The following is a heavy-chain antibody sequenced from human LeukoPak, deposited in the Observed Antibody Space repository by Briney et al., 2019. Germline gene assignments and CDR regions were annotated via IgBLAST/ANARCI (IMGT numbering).Heavy chain of an antibody. CDR1: GFTLRNYW. CDR2: ISGDGSVT. J-gene: IGHJ4*01. D-gene: IGHD6-6*01. Sequence: PGGSLRLSCTASGFTLRNYWMHWVRQVPGKRLVWVSRISGDGSVTNYADSVQGRFTISRDNAKNILYLQINSLRSEDTAIYYCARYSSTSGGASYYLDYWGHGTLLTVSS. V-gene: IGHV3-74*01. CDR3: ARYSSTSGGASYYLDY.